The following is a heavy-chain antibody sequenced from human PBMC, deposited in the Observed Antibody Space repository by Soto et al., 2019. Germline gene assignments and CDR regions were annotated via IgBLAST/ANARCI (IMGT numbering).Heavy chain of an antibody. CDR3: AKRSPYSSGWYSPIFDY. V-gene: IGHV3-23*01. CDR1: GFSFSDYA. D-gene: IGHD6-13*01. Sequence: GSLLLSCTASGFSFSDYAMSWVRQAPGKGLEWVSVISESGGSTHYADSVRVRFTVSRDNSKNSLSLRMNSLRDEDTAVYFCAKRSPYSSGWYSPIFDYWGQGAMVTV. J-gene: IGHJ4*02. CDR2: ISESGGST.